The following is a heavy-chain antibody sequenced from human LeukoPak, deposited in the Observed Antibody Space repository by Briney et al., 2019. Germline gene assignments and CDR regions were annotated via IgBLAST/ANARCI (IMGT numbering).Heavy chain of an antibody. D-gene: IGHD3-10*01. J-gene: IGHJ5*02. Sequence: GASVKVSCKASGYTFTGYYMHWVRQAPGQGLEWMGRIIPILGIANYAQKFQGRVTITADKSTSTAYMELSSLRSEDTAVYYCARDPRRASGRPTNSFDPWGQGTLVTVSS. CDR3: ARDPRRASGRPTNSFDP. CDR2: IIPILGIA. CDR1: GYTFTGYY. V-gene: IGHV1-69*04.